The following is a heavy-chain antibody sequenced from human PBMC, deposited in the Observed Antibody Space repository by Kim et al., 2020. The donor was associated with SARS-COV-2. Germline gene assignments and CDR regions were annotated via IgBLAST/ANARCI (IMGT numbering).Heavy chain of an antibody. CDR3: ARVVFGRVGATSLGY. CDR1: GYTFTGYY. CDR2: INPNSGGT. J-gene: IGHJ4*02. V-gene: IGHV1-2*02. D-gene: IGHD1-26*01. Sequence: ASVKVSCKASGYTFTGYYMHWVRQAPGQGLEWMGWINPNSGGTNYAQKFQGRVTMTRDTSISTAYMELSRLRSDDTAVYYCARVVFGRVGATSLGYWGQGTLVTVSS.